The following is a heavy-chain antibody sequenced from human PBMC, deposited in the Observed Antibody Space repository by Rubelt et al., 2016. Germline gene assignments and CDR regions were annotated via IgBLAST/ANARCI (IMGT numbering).Heavy chain of an antibody. CDR2: IYFNGRT. V-gene: IGHV4-39*01. Sequence: QLQLQESGPGLVKSSATLSLTCNVSGGSTSSGDYYWGWIRQPPGKGLEWIGSIYFNGRTFYSASLTSRLSMSITTSKNQFSLRLNPVTAADTAKYYCARRIAADGHFDLWGQGTLVTVSS. CDR3: ARRIAADGHFDL. J-gene: IGHJ4*02. D-gene: IGHD6-13*01. CDR1: GGSTSSGDYY.